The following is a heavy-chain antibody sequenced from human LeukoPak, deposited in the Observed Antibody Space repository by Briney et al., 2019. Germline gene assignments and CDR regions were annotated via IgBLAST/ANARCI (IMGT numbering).Heavy chain of an antibody. CDR2: IYYSGST. V-gene: IGHV4-59*01. D-gene: IGHD3-10*01. Sequence: SETLSLTCTVSGGSIRSYYWSWIRQPPGKGLEWIGYIYYSGSTNYNPSLKSRVTISVDTSKNQFSLKLSSVTAADTAVYYCARENYGSGYGMDVWGQGTTVTVSS. CDR1: GGSIRSYY. J-gene: IGHJ6*02. CDR3: ARENYGSGYGMDV.